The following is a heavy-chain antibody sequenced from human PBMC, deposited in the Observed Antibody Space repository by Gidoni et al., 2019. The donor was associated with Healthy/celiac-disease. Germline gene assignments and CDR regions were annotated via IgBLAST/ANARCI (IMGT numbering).Heavy chain of an antibody. J-gene: IGHJ5*02. V-gene: IGHV4-34*01. CDR3: ARGRGSSWYLGWFDP. CDR1: GGSFSGYY. CDR2: INHSGST. Sequence: QVQLQQWGAGLLKPSATLSLTCAVYGGSFSGYYWSWIRQPPGKGLELIGEINHSGSTNYNPSLKSRVTISVDTSKNQLSLKLSSVTAADTAVYYCARGRGSSWYLGWFDPWGQGTLVTVSS. D-gene: IGHD6-13*01.